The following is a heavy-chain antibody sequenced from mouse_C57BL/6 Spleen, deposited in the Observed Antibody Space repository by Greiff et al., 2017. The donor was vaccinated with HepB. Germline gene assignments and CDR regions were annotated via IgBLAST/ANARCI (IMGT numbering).Heavy chain of an antibody. CDR1: GYTFTSYW. J-gene: IGHJ4*01. CDR2: INPSNGGT. Sequence: QVQLQQPGTELVKPGASVKLSCKASGYTFTSYWMHWVKQRPGQGLEWIGNINPSNGGTNYNEKFKSKATLTVDKSSSTAYMQLSSLTSEDSAVYYCARQGENYYGSSYYAMDYWGQGTSVTVSS. CDR3: ARQGENYYGSSYYAMDY. V-gene: IGHV1-53*01. D-gene: IGHD1-1*01.